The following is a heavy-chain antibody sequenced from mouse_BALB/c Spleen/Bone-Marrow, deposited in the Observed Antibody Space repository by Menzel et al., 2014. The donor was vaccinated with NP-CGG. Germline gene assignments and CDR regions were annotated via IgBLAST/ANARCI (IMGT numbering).Heavy chain of an antibody. Sequence: DVMLVESGGGLVKPGGSLKLSCAASGFAFXSYDMSWVRQTPEKRLEWVAYISSGGGSTYYPDTVKGRFTISRDNAKNTLYLQMSSLKSEDTAMYYCARHRQLTTANWGQGTLVTVSA. V-gene: IGHV5-12-1*01. J-gene: IGHJ3*01. CDR2: ISSGGGST. CDR1: GFAFXSYD. D-gene: IGHD1-1*01. CDR3: ARHRQLTTAN.